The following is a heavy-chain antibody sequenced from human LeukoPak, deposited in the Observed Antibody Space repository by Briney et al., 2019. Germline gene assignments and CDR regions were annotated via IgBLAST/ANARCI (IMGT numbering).Heavy chain of an antibody. J-gene: IGHJ4*02. CDR1: GFTFNTYS. CDR3: ARETAGFDY. V-gene: IGHV3-21*01. CDR2: IRSSSSYI. Sequence: KTGGSLRLSCAASGFTFNTYSMNWVRQAPGKGLEWVSSIRSSSSYIYYADSVKGRFTISRDNAKNSLYLQMNSLRAEDTAVYYCARETAGFDYWGQGTLVTVSS.